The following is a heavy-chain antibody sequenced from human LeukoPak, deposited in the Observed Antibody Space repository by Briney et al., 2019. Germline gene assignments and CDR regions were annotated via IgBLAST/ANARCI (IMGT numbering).Heavy chain of an antibody. V-gene: IGHV3-11*01. J-gene: IGHJ6*02. Sequence: PGGSLRLSCAASGFTFSDYTMNWVRQAPGKGLEWVSFIGRSGSTIYYADSVKGRFTCSRDNAKNSLYLQMNSLRAEDTAVYYCAGRSKITLTDVWGQGTTVTVSS. CDR2: IGRSGSTI. CDR1: GFTFSDYT. CDR3: AGRSKITLTDV. D-gene: IGHD4-11*01.